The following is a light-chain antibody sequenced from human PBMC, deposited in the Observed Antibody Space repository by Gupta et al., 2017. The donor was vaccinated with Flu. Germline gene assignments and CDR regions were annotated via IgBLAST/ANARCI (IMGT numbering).Light chain of an antibody. Sequence: ERATLSCRGSQSLSNSYVAWYQQKPGQSPRLLIYGASSRATGIADRFGGSGSGTDFTLTISGLEAEDFAVYYCQQYDTSPLTFGGGTKVEIK. CDR1: QSLSNSY. J-gene: IGKJ4*01. V-gene: IGKV3-20*01. CDR2: GAS. CDR3: QQYDTSPLT.